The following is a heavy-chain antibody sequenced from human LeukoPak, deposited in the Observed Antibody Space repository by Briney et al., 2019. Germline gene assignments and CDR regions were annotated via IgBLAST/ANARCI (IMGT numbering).Heavy chain of an antibody. V-gene: IGHV3-30-3*02. D-gene: IGHD5-18*01. CDR3: AKTPGRELWSAPFDY. J-gene: IGHJ4*02. CDR1: GFTFSDYP. CDR2: ISSDVREI. Sequence: SGMSLRLSCAASGFTFSDYPIHWVGQAPGKGLEWVAVISSDVREIYYADSVKGRFTISRDNSKNTLYLQMNSLRAADTAVYYCAKTPGRELWSAPFDYWGQGTLVTVSS.